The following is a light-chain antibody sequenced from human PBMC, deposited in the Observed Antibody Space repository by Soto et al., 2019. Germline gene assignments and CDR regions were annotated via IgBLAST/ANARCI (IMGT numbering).Light chain of an antibody. V-gene: IGKV1-39*01. Sequence: QMTQSPSSLSASVGDRVTITCRASQSISSYLNWYQQKPGKAPKLLIYAASSLQSGVPSRFSGSGSGTDFTLTISSLQPEDFATYYCQQSYSTFTWTFGQGTKVDIK. J-gene: IGKJ1*01. CDR1: QSISSY. CDR3: QQSYSTFTWT. CDR2: AAS.